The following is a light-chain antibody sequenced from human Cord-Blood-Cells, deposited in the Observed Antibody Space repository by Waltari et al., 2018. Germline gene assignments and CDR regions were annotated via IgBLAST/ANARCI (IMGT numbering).Light chain of an antibody. V-gene: IGLV1-44*01. CDR3: AAWDDSLNGAV. CDR1: SSNIVSNT. J-gene: IGLJ7*01. Sequence: QSVLTQPPSASGTPGQRVTLSCSGSSSNIVSNTVNWYQQLPGPAPTLLIYSNNQRPSGVPDRFSGSKSGTSASLAISGLQSEDESDYYCAAWDDSLNGAVFGGGTQLTVL. CDR2: SNN.